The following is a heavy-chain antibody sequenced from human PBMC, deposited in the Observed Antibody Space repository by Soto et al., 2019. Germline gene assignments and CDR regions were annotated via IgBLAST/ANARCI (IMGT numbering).Heavy chain of an antibody. CDR3: ARGRVVIESYYYYMDV. D-gene: IGHD3-3*01. Sequence: SETLSLTCTVSGGSISSYYWSWIRQPPGKGLEWIGYIYYSGSTNYNPSLKSRVTISVDTSKNQFSLKLSSVTAADTAVYYCARGRVVIESYYYYMDVWGKGTTVTSP. J-gene: IGHJ6*03. CDR1: GGSISSYY. V-gene: IGHV4-59*01. CDR2: IYYSGST.